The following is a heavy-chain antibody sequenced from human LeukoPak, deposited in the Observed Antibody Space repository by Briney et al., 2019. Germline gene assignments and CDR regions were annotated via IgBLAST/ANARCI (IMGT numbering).Heavy chain of an antibody. CDR1: GGSISSHY. CDR2: IYYSGST. D-gene: IGHD1-26*01. CDR3: ARGSGVAYRKYYYYMDV. J-gene: IGHJ6*03. V-gene: IGHV4-59*11. Sequence: SETLSLTCTVSGGSISSHYWSWIRQPPRKGLEWIGSIYYSGSTNYNPSPKSRVTISVDTSKNQFSLKLSSVTAADTAVYYCARGSGVAYRKYYYYMDVWGKGTPVTVSS.